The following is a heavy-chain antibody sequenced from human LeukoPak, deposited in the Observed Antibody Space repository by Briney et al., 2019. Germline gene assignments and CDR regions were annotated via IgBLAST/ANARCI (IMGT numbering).Heavy chain of an antibody. D-gene: IGHD3-9*01. CDR2: IQQDGSVQ. Sequence: QTGGSLRLSCAPSGFIFRSYWMSWVRQAPGKGLEWVANIQQDGSVQYYVDSVKGRFTISRDNAKNSLYLQMNSLSAEDTAVYYCATHDVLTGYPYFDFWGQGTLVAVSS. J-gene: IGHJ4*02. CDR1: GFIFRSYW. V-gene: IGHV3-7*01. CDR3: ATHDVLTGYPYFDF.